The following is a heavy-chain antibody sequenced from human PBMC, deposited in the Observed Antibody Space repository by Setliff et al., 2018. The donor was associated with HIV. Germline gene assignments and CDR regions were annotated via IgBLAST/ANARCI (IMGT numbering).Heavy chain of an antibody. V-gene: IGHV4-39*01. CDR3: ARRIQLRDSSGRSCWTFDI. J-gene: IGHJ3*02. Sequence: PSETLSLTCTVSGASINSGSHNWGWIRQPPGKGLEWIATLHYTGTTYYNPSLKSRVTISTDTSKNQFSLKLSSVTAADTAVYYCARRIQLRDSSGRSCWTFDIGGQGTMVTVSS. D-gene: IGHD2-15*01. CDR2: LHYTGTT. CDR1: GASINSGSHN.